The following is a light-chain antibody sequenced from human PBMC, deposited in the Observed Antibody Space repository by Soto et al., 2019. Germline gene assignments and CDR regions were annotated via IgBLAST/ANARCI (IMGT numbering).Light chain of an antibody. J-gene: IGKJ5*01. Sequence: EMVMTQSPATLSVSPGEKASLSCRASQSVRSDLAWYQQKPGQAPRLLIYGASTRATAIPARFSGSGSGTEFTLTISSLQSEDIGVYYCQQYNDWPPSITFGQGTRLEIK. V-gene: IGKV3-15*01. CDR3: QQYNDWPPSIT. CDR2: GAS. CDR1: QSVRSD.